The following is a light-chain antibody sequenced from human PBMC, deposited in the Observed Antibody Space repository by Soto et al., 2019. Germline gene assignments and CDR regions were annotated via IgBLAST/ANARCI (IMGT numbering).Light chain of an antibody. CDR1: QSVSNNY. CDR2: GAS. CDR3: QQYGSSPTWT. J-gene: IGKJ1*01. V-gene: IGKV3-20*01. Sequence: EIVMTQSPATLSVSSGERATLSCRASQSVSNNYLAWYQQKPGQAPRLLIYGASTRATGIPDRFSGSGSGTDFTLTISRLEPEDSAVYYCQQYGSSPTWTFGQGNKVDIK.